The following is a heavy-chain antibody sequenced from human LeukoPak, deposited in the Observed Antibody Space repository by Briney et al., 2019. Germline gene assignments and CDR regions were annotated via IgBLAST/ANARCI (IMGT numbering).Heavy chain of an antibody. D-gene: IGHD2-2*01. Sequence: GASVKVSCKASRGTFSSYAIIWVRQAPGQGLEWMGRIIPILGIANYAQKFQGRVTITADKSTSTAYMELSSLRSEDTAVYYCARDGVYCSSTSCADYWGQGTLVTVSS. V-gene: IGHV1-69*04. J-gene: IGHJ4*02. CDR1: RGTFSSYA. CDR2: IIPILGIA. CDR3: ARDGVYCSSTSCADY.